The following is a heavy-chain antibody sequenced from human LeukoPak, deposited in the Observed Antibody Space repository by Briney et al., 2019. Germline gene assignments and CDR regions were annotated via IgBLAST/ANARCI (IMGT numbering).Heavy chain of an antibody. CDR1: GFTFSSYS. J-gene: IGHJ3*02. V-gene: IGHV3-48*01. CDR3: ARDMYYDILTGSKVDI. D-gene: IGHD3-9*01. Sequence: GGSLRLSCAASGFTFSSYSMNWVRQGPGKGLEWVSYISSSSSTIYYADSVKGRFTISRDNAKNSLYLQMNSLRAEDTAAYYCARDMYYDILTGSKVDIWGQGTMVTVSS. CDR2: ISSSSSTI.